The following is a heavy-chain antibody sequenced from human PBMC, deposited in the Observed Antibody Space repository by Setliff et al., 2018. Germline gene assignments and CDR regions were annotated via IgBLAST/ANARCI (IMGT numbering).Heavy chain of an antibody. J-gene: IGHJ1*01. D-gene: IGHD6-19*01. Sequence: GGSLRLSCAASGFTFSSYAMSWVRQAPGKGLEWVSAISGSGGSTYYADSVKGRFTISKDNSKNTLYLQMNSLRAEDTAVYYCAKDSSGWPHSLISYFQLWGQGTLVTVSS. CDR1: GFTFSSYA. CDR2: ISGSGGST. CDR3: AKDSSGWPHSLISYFQL. V-gene: IGHV3-23*01.